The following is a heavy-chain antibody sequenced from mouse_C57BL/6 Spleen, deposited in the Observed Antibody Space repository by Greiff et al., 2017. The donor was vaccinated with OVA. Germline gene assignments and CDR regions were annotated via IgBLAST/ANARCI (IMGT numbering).Heavy chain of an antibody. J-gene: IGHJ3*01. D-gene: IGHD1-1*01. CDR2: INPSSGYT. CDR3: ARGYYGSSLAWFAY. Sequence: VQRVESGAELAKPGASVKLSCKASGYTFTSYWMHWVKQRPGQGLEWIGYINPSSGYTKYNQKFKDKATLTADKSSSTAYMQLSSLTYEDSAVYYCARGYYGSSLAWFAYWGQGTLVTVSA. V-gene: IGHV1-7*01. CDR1: GYTFTSYW.